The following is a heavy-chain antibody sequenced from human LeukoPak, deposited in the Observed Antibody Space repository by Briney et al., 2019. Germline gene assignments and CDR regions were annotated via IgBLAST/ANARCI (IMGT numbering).Heavy chain of an antibody. CDR2: ISWNSDKI. CDR1: GFTFDDYA. D-gene: IGHD6-13*01. J-gene: IGHJ4*02. CDR3: ARDYRGIAAAGFGD. Sequence: QPGRSLRLSCAASGFTFDDYAMHWVRQAPGKGLEWVSGISWNSDKIGYADSVKGRFTISRDNAKNSLYLQMNSLRAEDTALYYCARDYRGIAAAGFGDWGQGTLVTVSS. V-gene: IGHV3-9*01.